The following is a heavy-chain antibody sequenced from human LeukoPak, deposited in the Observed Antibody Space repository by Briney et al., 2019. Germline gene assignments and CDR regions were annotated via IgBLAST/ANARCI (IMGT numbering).Heavy chain of an antibody. Sequence: GGSLRLSCAASGFTFSSYAMSWVRQAPGKGLEWVSAISGSGGSTYYAGSVKGRFTISRDNSRNTLYLQVNSLRADDTAVYYCATDPDHIVGASSADYWGQGTLVTVSS. J-gene: IGHJ4*02. CDR1: GFTFSSYA. D-gene: IGHD1-26*01. V-gene: IGHV3-23*01. CDR2: ISGSGGST. CDR3: ATDPDHIVGASSADY.